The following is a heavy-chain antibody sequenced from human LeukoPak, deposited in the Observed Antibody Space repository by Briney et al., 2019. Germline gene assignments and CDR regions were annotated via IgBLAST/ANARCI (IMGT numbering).Heavy chain of an antibody. Sequence: SETLPLTCTVSGGSISSYYWSWIRQPPGKGLEWIGYISYSGSTNYNPSLKSRVTMSVDTSKNHFSLNLSSVTAADTAVYYCALLTTVTSYYFDYWGQGTLVTVSS. D-gene: IGHD4-17*01. V-gene: IGHV4-59*01. CDR1: GGSISSYY. CDR2: ISYSGST. J-gene: IGHJ4*02. CDR3: ALLTTVTSYYFDY.